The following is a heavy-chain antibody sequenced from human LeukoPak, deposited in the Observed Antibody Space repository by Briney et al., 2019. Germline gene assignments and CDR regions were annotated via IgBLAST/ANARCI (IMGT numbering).Heavy chain of an antibody. CDR3: ARDKSTPLFGEPRYYYYMDV. CDR1: GGSFSGYY. CDR2: INHSGST. D-gene: IGHD3-10*02. V-gene: IGHV4-34*01. Sequence: SETLSLTCAVYGGSFSGYYWSWIRQPPGKGLEWIGEINHSGSTNYNPSLKSRVTMSVDTSKNQFSLKLNSVTAADTAVYYCARDKSTPLFGEPRYYYYMDVWGKGTTVTISS. J-gene: IGHJ6*03.